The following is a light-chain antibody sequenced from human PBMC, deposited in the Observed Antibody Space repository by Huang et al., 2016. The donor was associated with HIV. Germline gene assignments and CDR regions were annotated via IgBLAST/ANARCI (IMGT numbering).Light chain of an antibody. Sequence: DIQLTQSPSTLSASVGDRLTTTCRASQNISSWLTWYQQKPGKAPKRLIYKISSLERGVPSRFSGSGSGTKFTLTINSLQPDDIGTYYCQYGETFGQGSKVEVK. J-gene: IGKJ1*01. CDR2: KIS. CDR3: QYGET. V-gene: IGKV1-5*03. CDR1: QNISSW.